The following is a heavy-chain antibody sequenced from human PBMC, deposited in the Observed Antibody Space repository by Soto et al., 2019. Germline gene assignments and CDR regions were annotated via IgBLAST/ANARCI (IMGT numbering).Heavy chain of an antibody. J-gene: IGHJ5*02. Sequence: GGSLRLSCAASGFTFSSYAMSWVRQAPGKGLEWVSAISGSGGSTYYADSVKGRFTISRDNSKNTLYLQMNSLRAEDTAVYYCAKVALLPAVSGRWRWFDPWGQGTLVTVSS. CDR2: ISGSGGST. V-gene: IGHV3-23*01. CDR3: AKVALLPAVSGRWRWFDP. CDR1: GFTFSSYA.